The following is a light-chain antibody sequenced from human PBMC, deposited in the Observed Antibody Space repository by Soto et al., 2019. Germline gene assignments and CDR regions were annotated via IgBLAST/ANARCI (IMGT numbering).Light chain of an antibody. CDR3: SSYTSSRTWV. Sequence: QSVLTQPASVSGSPGQSITISCAGASSVSWYQHRPGKAPKLILYDVSSRTSGVSNRFSGSKSGNTALLTISGLQAEDEADYYCSSYTSSRTWVFGGGTKLTVL. V-gene: IGLV2-14*03. CDR1: SS. CDR2: DVS. J-gene: IGLJ3*02.